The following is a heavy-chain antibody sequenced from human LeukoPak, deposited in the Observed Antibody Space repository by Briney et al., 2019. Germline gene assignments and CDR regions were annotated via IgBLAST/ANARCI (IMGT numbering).Heavy chain of an antibody. V-gene: IGHV1/OR15-1*04. CDR1: GYIFTDYY. CDR2: MNPKSGNT. CDR3: TKASLAFGTKYFDP. Sequence: GASVKVSCKASGYIFTDYYMHWVRQAPGQELGWMGWMNPKSGNTGYGQKFQGRVTMTRVTSITTAYMELRSLRSDDTAVYCCTKASLAFGTKYFDPWGQGTLVTVSS. D-gene: IGHD3-10*01. J-gene: IGHJ5*02.